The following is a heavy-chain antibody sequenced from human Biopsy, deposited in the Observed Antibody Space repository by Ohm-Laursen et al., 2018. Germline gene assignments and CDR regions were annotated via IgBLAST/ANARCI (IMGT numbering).Heavy chain of an antibody. CDR1: GDTFTTSA. D-gene: IGHD3-10*01. CDR3: ASGDIGGVGLDV. J-gene: IGHJ6*02. CDR2: IIPILGTV. Sequence: SSVKVSCKASGDTFTTSAISWVRQVPGQGLDWMGRIIPILGTVDYGQNFQGRVTIRADTSTTFLELTSLRYDDTAVYYCASGDIGGVGLDVWGLGTTVTVSS. V-gene: IGHV1-69*04.